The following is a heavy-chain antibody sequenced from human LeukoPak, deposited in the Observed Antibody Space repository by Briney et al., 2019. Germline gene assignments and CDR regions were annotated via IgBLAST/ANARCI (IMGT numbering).Heavy chain of an antibody. CDR2: INHSGST. V-gene: IGHV4-34*01. Sequence: SETLSLTCAVYGGSFSGYYWSWIRQPPGKGLEWLGEINHSGSTNHNPSLKSRVTISVDTSKNQFSLKLSSVTAADTAVYYCASRSGYCSGGSCYSSSYYYYGMDVWGQGTTVTVSS. D-gene: IGHD2-15*01. J-gene: IGHJ6*02. CDR1: GGSFSGYY. CDR3: ASRSGYCSGGSCYSSSYYYYGMDV.